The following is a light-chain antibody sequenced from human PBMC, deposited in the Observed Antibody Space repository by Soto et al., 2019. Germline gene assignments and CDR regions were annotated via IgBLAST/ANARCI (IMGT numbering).Light chain of an antibody. V-gene: IGKV3-20*01. CDR2: GAS. CDR1: QSVSNNY. CDR3: QQYGSSPTT. J-gene: IGKJ1*01. Sequence: EIVLTQSPGTLSLSPGERATISCRASQSVSNNYLAWYQQKPGQAPRLLIYGASSGATGIPDRFSGSASGTDFTLTITRLEPEDFAVYYCQQYGSSPTTFVQGTKVDIK.